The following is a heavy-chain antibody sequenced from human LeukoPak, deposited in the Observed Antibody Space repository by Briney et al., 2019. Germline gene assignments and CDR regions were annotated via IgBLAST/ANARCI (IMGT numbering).Heavy chain of an antibody. Sequence: SETLSLTCTVSGDSISNYYWTWLRQTPGKGLEWIGNLYHSGAADYNPSLKTRVTTSVDTSKDQFSLSLRSSTAADTPVYFCARLGKPYYMHVWGTGTTVTVSS. CDR3: ARLGKPYYMHV. CDR2: LYHSGAA. V-gene: IGHV4-59*08. J-gene: IGHJ6*03. D-gene: IGHD1-1*01. CDR1: GDSISNYY.